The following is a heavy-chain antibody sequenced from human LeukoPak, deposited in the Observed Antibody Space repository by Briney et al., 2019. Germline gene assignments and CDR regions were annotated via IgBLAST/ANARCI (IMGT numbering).Heavy chain of an antibody. CDR2: IGRAGDT. J-gene: IGHJ4*02. CDR1: GFTLSGYD. Sequence: GGSLRLSCAASGFTLSGYDMHWVRQATGKGPEWVSAIGRAGDTYYSGSVKGRFTISRESGKNSLYLQMNGLRAGDTAVYYCAKRPRSLLTFDYWGQGTLVTVSS. CDR3: AKRPRSLLTFDY. D-gene: IGHD2-21*01. V-gene: IGHV3-13*04.